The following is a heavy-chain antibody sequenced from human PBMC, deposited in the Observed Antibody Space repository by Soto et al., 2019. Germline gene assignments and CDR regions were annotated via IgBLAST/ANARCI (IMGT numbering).Heavy chain of an antibody. J-gene: IGHJ6*04. D-gene: IGHD3-3*01. CDR3: TRDSSGGAIFAYAYYYGMDV. V-gene: IGHV1-3*04. CDR2: TNTGNGNT. CDR1: GYTFTTYA. Sequence: QVQLVQSGAEVKKPGASVKVACKASGYTFTTYAMHRVRQAPAQRLERIGWTNTGNGNTKYSQKFQGRVTITRDTSATYASTVSMEVRSLRSEDTAIYYCTRDSSGGAIFAYAYYYGMDVWSKGSTFTVSS.